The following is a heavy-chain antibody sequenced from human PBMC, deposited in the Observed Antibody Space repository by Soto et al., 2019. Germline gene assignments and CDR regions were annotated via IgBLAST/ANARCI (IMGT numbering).Heavy chain of an antibody. J-gene: IGHJ6*02. Sequence: PGGSLRLSCAASGFTFSRFWMQWVRQVPGKGLVWVSYINNDGSTTTYAESVKGRFTISRDNAKNTLYLLMNSLSAEDTAVYYCARGNRAGTSYYYYGMDVWGQGTTVTVSS. CDR3: ARGNRAGTSYYYYGMDV. CDR1: GFTFSRFW. V-gene: IGHV3-74*01. D-gene: IGHD1-1*01. CDR2: INNDGSTT.